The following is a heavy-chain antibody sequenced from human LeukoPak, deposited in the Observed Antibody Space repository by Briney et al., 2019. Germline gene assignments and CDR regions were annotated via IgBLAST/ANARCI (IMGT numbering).Heavy chain of an antibody. Sequence: PGGSLRLSCAASRLIVSSNYMAWVRQAPGKGLEWVSDIYSGGNTYYADSVKGRFTISRDNSKNTLYLQMNSLRAEDTAVYYCARGGSGYSDYWGQGTLVTVSS. J-gene: IGHJ4*02. CDR3: ARGGSGYSDY. V-gene: IGHV3-66*01. CDR1: RLIVSSNY. CDR2: IYSGGNT. D-gene: IGHD5-18*01.